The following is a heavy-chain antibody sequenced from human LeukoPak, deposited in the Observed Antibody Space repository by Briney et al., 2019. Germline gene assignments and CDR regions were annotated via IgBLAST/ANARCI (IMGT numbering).Heavy chain of an antibody. CDR2: INHSGST. J-gene: IGHJ5*02. V-gene: IGHV4-34*01. CDR1: GGSFSGYY. CDR3: ARAGIPIAAAGTPNWFDP. Sequence: SETLSLTCAVYGGSFSGYYWSWIRQPPGKGLEWIGEINHSGSTNYNPSLKSRVTISVDTSKNQFSLKLSSVTAADTAVYYCARAGIPIAAAGTPNWFDPWGQGTLVTVSS. D-gene: IGHD6-13*01.